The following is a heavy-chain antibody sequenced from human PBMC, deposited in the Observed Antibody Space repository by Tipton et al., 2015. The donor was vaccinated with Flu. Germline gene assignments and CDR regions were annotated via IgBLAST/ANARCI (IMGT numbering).Heavy chain of an antibody. J-gene: IGHJ3*01. Sequence: SLRLSCAPSGLTVSSSYMNWVRQAAGKGLEWVSGITGSDTFYADSVRGRFTLFGDNSRTIVYLQMNSLRVEDTAIYYCVRDHSRSPAAVDQEHFDVWGRGTTVTVSS. V-gene: IGHV3-53*01. CDR3: VRDHSRSPAAVDQEHFDV. CDR2: ITGSDT. D-gene: IGHD6-13*01. CDR1: GLTVSSSY.